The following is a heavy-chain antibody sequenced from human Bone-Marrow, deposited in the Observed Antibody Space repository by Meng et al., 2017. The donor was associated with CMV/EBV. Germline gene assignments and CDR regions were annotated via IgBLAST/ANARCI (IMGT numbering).Heavy chain of an antibody. Sequence: GESLKIPCAASGFTFSSYAMSWVRQAPGQGLEWMGWMNPNSGNTGYAQKFQGRVTMTRNTSISTAYMELSSLRSEDTAVYYCARTMRIRHMVLRFFPRGYYGMDVWGQGTTVTVSS. CDR3: ARTMRIRHMVLRFFPRGYYGMDV. D-gene: IGHD3-3*01. V-gene: IGHV1-8*02. CDR1: GFTFSSYA. CDR2: MNPNSGNT. J-gene: IGHJ6*02.